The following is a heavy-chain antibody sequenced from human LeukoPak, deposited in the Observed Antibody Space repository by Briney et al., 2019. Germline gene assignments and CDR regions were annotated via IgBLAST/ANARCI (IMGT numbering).Heavy chain of an antibody. CDR1: GYTFTAYY. CDR2: IIPIFGTA. D-gene: IGHD3-16*01. J-gene: IGHJ5*02. V-gene: IGHV1-69*13. CDR3: TASRVFISMFGGEPKMDKWFDP. Sequence: ASVKVSCKASGYTFTAYYIHWVRQAPGQGLEWVGQIIPIFGTANYAQKFQGRVTITADQSTSTVYMELSSLTSEDTADYYCTASRVFISMFGGEPKMDKWFDPWGQGTLVTVSS.